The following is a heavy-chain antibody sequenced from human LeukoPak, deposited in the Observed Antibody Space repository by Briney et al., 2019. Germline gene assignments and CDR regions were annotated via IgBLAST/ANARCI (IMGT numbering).Heavy chain of an antibody. D-gene: IGHD5-18*01. V-gene: IGHV1-8*01. Sequence: ASVKVSCKASGYTFTSYDINWVRQATGQGLEWMGWMNPNSGNTGYAQKFQGRVSLTRVTSMSTAYLELRSLKSEDTAVYYCARSRYGDFDSWGQGTQVIVSS. CDR1: GYTFTSYD. CDR2: MNPNSGNT. CDR3: ARSRYGDFDS. J-gene: IGHJ5*01.